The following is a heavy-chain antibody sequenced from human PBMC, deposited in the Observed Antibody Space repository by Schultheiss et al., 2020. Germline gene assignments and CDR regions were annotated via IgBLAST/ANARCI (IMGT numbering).Heavy chain of an antibody. CDR3: ARVLGVVVTAADY. CDR1: GFTFSSYA. V-gene: IGHV3-30-3*01. Sequence: GGSLRLSCAASGFTFSSYAMHWVRQAPGKGLEWVAVISYDGSNKYYADSVKGRFTISRDNSKNTLYLQMNSLRAEDTAVYYCARVLGVVVTAADYWGQGTLVTVS. J-gene: IGHJ4*02. CDR2: ISYDGSNK. D-gene: IGHD2-21*02.